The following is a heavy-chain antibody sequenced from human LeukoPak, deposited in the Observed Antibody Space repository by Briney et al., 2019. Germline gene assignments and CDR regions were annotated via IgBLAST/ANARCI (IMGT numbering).Heavy chain of an antibody. D-gene: IGHD6-13*01. J-gene: IGHJ6*03. CDR3: ARDHLAAAGPYYYYYYMDV. V-gene: IGHV4-39*07. Sequence: PSETLSLTCTVSGGSINSSPYYWGWIRQPPGKGLEWIGNIYYSGSTYYNPSLKSRVTISVDTSKNQFSLKLSSVTAADTAVYYCARDHLAAAGPYYYYYYMDVWGKGTTVTVSS. CDR1: GGSINSSPYY. CDR2: IYYSGST.